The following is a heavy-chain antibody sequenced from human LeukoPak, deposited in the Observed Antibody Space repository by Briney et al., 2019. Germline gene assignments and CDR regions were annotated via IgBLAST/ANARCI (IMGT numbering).Heavy chain of an antibody. CDR3: ARVLRGSSPYYYYYYMDV. J-gene: IGHJ6*03. D-gene: IGHD6-13*01. CDR2: IYTSGST. CDR1: GGSISSYY. Sequence: PSETLSLTCTVSGGSISSYYWSWIRQPAGKGLEWIGRIYTSGSTNYNPSLKSRVTISVDTSKNQFSLKLSSVTAADTAVYYCARVLRGSSPYYYYYYMDVWGKGTTVTVSS. V-gene: IGHV4-4*07.